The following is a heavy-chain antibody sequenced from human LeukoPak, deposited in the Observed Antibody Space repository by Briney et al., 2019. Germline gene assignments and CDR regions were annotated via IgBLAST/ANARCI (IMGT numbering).Heavy chain of an antibody. CDR3: ARGGQGYGPPPFDY. Sequence: GRSLRLSCAASGFTFSSYAMHWVRQAPGKGLEWVAVISYDGSNKYYADSVKGRFTISRDNSKNTLYLQMNSLRAEDTAVYYCARGGQGYGPPPFDYWGQGTLVTVSS. CDR2: ISYDGSNK. CDR1: GFTFSSYA. V-gene: IGHV3-30-3*01. D-gene: IGHD5-18*01. J-gene: IGHJ4*02.